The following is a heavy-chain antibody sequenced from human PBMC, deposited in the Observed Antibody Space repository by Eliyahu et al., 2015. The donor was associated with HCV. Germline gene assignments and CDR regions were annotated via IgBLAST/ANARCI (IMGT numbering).Heavy chain of an antibody. D-gene: IGHD3-9*01. V-gene: IGHV3-23*04. J-gene: IGHJ4*02. CDR3: AKAVYDILTSYDY. Sequence: EVQLVESGGGLVQPGGSLXLSCAASGFPFSSYAMSWVRQAPGRGLEWVSGISGSGGSTYYADSVKDRFTISRDNSKNTLYLQMNSLRAEDTAVYYCAKAVYDILTSYDYWGQGTLATVSS. CDR1: GFPFSSYA. CDR2: ISGSGGST.